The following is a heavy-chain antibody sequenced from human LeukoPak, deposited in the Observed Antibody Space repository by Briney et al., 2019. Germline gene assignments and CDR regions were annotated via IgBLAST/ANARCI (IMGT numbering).Heavy chain of an antibody. CDR3: ARVPSSGSYYGYFDY. D-gene: IGHD1-26*01. V-gene: IGHV3-48*02. CDR1: GFTFSTYS. CDR2: ISSSSTTI. J-gene: IGHJ4*02. Sequence: QPGGSLRLSCAASGFTFSTYSVNWVRQAPGKGLEWVSSISSSSTTIYYADSVKGRFTVSRDSAKNSLYLQMDSLRDEDTAVYYCARVPSSGSYYGYFDYWGQGTLVTVSS.